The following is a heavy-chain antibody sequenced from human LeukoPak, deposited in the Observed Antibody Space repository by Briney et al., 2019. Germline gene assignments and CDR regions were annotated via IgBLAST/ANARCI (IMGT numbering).Heavy chain of an antibody. CDR2: INPNSGGT. Sequence: ASVTVSCMASGYTFTGYYMHWVRQAPGQGLEWMGWINPNSGGTNYAQKFQGRVTMTRYTSISTAYMELSRLGSDDTAVYYYARGGRRPAAIDYWGQGTLVTVSS. CDR3: ARGGRRPAAIDY. D-gene: IGHD2-2*01. J-gene: IGHJ4*02. V-gene: IGHV1-2*02. CDR1: GYTFTGYY.